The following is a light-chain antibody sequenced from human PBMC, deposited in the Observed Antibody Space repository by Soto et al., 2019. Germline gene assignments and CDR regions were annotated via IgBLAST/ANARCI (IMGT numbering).Light chain of an antibody. V-gene: IGKV3-20*01. CDR1: QSVSSTY. CDR3: QQYGTSPWT. CDR2: GAS. J-gene: IGKJ1*01. Sequence: EIVLTQSPATLSLSPGEISTLSCRSSQSVSSTYLAWYQQKPGQAPRLLIFGASSRATGIPDRFSGSGSGTDFTLTISRLEPEDFAVYYCQQYGTSPWTFGQGTKVDI.